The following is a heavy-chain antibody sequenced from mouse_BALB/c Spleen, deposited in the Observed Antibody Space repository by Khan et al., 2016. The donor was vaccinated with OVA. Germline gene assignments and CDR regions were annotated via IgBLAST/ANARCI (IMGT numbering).Heavy chain of an antibody. D-gene: IGHD1-1*01. CDR1: GFTFSSYA. CDR2: ISSGDNNT. J-gene: IGHJ1*01. V-gene: IGHV5-9-3*01. Sequence: VELVESGGGLVQPGGSLKLSCAASGFTFSSYAMSWVRQTPEKRLEWVATISSGDNNTYYPDTVKGRFTISRDNAKNTLYLQMSSLRSEDTAMYYCARPPITTVVATSYWFFDVWGAGTTVTVSS. CDR3: ARPPITTVVATSYWFFDV.